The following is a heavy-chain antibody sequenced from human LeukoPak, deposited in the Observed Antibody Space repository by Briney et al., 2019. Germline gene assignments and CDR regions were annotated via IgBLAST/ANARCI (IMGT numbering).Heavy chain of an antibody. CDR3: ARGRWLPNAFDI. D-gene: IGHD5-18*01. Sequence: MPSETLSLTCTVSGDSINSYYWNWIRQPPGKGLEWIGYIYYSGRTDYNPSLKSRVTISVDTSKHLFSMKLKSVTAADTAVYFCARGRWLPNAFDIWGQGTMVTVFS. J-gene: IGHJ3*02. CDR1: GDSINSYY. CDR2: IYYSGRT. V-gene: IGHV4-59*01.